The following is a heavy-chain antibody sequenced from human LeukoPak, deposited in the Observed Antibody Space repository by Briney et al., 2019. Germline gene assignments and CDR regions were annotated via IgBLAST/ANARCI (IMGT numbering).Heavy chain of an antibody. CDR3: ARGYYGSGSYPLGY. Sequence: SETLSLTCTVSGGSISSYYWSWIRQPPGKGLEWIGYIHYSGSTNYNPSLKSRVTISVDTSKNQFSLKLSSVTAADTAVYYCARGYYGSGSYPLGYWGQGTLVTVSS. V-gene: IGHV4-59*12. CDR1: GGSISSYY. J-gene: IGHJ4*02. D-gene: IGHD3-10*01. CDR2: IHYSGST.